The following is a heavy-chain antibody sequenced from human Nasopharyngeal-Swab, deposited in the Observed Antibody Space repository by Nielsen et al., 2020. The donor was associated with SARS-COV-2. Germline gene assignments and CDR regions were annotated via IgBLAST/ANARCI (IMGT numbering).Heavy chain of an antibody. Sequence: GRCLRLSCEASGLTFGSYAMNCVRQAQGRGLEWVEFIWYIGDNKYYADSVTGRFTISGDISKNTLYLQMNSLRTEDTAVYYCAADIVVLPAVNLGDYYALDVWGPGTTVTVSS. V-gene: IGHV3-33*01. J-gene: IGHJ6*02. CDR1: GLTFGSYA. CDR3: AADIVVLPAVNLGDYYALDV. CDR2: IWYIGDNK. D-gene: IGHD2-2*01.